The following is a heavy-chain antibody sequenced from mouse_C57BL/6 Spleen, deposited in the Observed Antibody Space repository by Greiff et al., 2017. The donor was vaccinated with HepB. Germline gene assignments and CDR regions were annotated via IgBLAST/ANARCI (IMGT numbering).Heavy chain of an antibody. CDR3: ARGDYSNLYAMDY. CDR1: GYAFSSSW. Sequence: VHLVESGPELVKPGASVKISCKASGYAFSSSWMNWVKQRPGKGLEWIGRIYPGDGDTNYNGKFKGKATLTADKSSSTAYMQLSSLTSEDSAVYFCARGDYSNLYAMDYWGQGTSVTVSS. V-gene: IGHV1-82*01. J-gene: IGHJ4*01. CDR2: IYPGDGDT. D-gene: IGHD2-5*01.